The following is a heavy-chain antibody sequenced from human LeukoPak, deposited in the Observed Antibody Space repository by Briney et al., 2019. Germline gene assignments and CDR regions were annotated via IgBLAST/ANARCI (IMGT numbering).Heavy chain of an antibody. CDR3: ARGGAFCSITTCHEFDH. V-gene: IGHV1-2*02. CDR2: TNPSTGGT. Sequence: GASVKVSCKTSGSTFTGSYLHWVRHVPGQGLEWMCCTNPSTGGTSPGQRFERRLTITSHKPNATGYLELKSLRLDDTAIYYCARGGAFCSITTCHEFDHWGQGTLVIVSS. J-gene: IGHJ4*02. D-gene: IGHD2-2*01. CDR1: GSTFTGSY.